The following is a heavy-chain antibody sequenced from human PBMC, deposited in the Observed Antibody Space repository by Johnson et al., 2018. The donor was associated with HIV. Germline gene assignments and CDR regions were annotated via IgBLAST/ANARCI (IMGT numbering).Heavy chain of an antibody. CDR1: GFTFDDHG. Sequence: EVQLVESGGGVVRRGGSLRLSCATSGFTFDDHGMSWVRQGPGKRLEGVSGINWNGGSTGYADSVKGRFNISRENAKKTLYLEMQSLRADDTAVYYCVRDDYSFHIWGQGTVVTVSS. V-gene: IGHV3-20*04. J-gene: IGHJ3*02. D-gene: IGHD4/OR15-4a*01. CDR3: VRDDYSFHI. CDR2: INWNGGST.